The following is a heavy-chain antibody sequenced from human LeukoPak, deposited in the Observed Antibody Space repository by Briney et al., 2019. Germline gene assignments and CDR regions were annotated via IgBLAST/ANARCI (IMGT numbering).Heavy chain of an antibody. CDR3: ARGRQVPAARVLGFYYYYYMDV. Sequence: GASVKVSCKASGGTFSSYAISWVRQAPGQGLEWMGGIIPIFGTANYAQKFQGRVTITADESTSTAYMELSSLRSEDTAVYYCARGRQVPAARVLGFYYYYYMDVWGKGTTVTASS. J-gene: IGHJ6*03. D-gene: IGHD2-2*01. V-gene: IGHV1-69*13. CDR1: GGTFSSYA. CDR2: IIPIFGTA.